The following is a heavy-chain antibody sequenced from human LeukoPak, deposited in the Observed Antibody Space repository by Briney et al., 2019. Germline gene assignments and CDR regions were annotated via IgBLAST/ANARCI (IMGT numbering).Heavy chain of an antibody. CDR3: ARHDFDLPMIYSFFVH. J-gene: IGHJ5*02. V-gene: IGHV1-46*01. CDR1: GYTFTKYY. CDR2: MHPTGDST. Sequence: ASVKVSCKASGYTFTKYYMKWVRQAPGQGLEWMGIMHPTGDSTHYAQKFQGRVTLTRDPSTGTFYMELSSLTSEDTAVYYCARHDFDLPMIYSFFVHWGQGTLVTVSS. D-gene: IGHD3-3*01.